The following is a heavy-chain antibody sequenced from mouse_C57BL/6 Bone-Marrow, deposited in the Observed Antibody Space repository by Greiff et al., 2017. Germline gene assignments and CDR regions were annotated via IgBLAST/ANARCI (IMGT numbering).Heavy chain of an antibody. J-gene: IGHJ2*01. V-gene: IGHV1-64*01. D-gene: IGHD2-3*01. CDR2: IHPNSGST. CDR3: ARWGLFYYFDY. Sequence: QVQLQQPGAELVKPGASVKLSCKASGYTFTSYWMHWVKQRPGQGLEWIGMIHPNSGSTNYNAKFKSKATLTVDKSSSTAYMQISSLASEDCAVYYCARWGLFYYFDYWGQGTTLTVSS. CDR1: GYTFTSYW.